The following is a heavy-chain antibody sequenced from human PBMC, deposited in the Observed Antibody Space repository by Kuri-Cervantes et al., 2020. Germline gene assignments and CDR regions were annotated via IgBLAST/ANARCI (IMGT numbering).Heavy chain of an antibody. D-gene: IGHD4-17*01. CDR3: AKDDYGDYVWFDY. J-gene: IGHJ4*02. V-gene: IGHV3-7*03. CDR1: GFTFSDAW. CDR2: IKHDGGDK. Sequence: GGSLRLSCAGSGFTFSDAWMSWVRQAPGKGLEWVANIKHDGGDKYYLDSVKGRFTISRDNAKNSLYLQMNSLRAEDTAVYYCAKDDYGDYVWFDYWGQGTLVTVSS.